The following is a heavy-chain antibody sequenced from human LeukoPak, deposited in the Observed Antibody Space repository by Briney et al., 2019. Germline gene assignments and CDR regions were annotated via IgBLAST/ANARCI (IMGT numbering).Heavy chain of an antibody. V-gene: IGHV3-21*01. Sequence: GGSLRLSCAASGFTFSSYSMNWVRQAPGKGLEWVSSISSSSSYIYYADSVKGRFTISRDNAKNSLYLQMNSLRAEDTAVYYCARGSVWGGTFDLYFDYWGQGTLVTVSS. CDR3: ARGSVWGGTFDLYFDY. D-gene: IGHD2-8*01. CDR2: ISSSSSYI. J-gene: IGHJ4*02. CDR1: GFTFSSYS.